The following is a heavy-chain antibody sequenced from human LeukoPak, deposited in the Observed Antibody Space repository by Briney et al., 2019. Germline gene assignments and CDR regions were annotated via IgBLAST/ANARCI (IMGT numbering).Heavy chain of an antibody. CDR1: GFTFSIYA. J-gene: IGHJ4*02. CDR3: AKGSRSSRPYYFDY. D-gene: IGHD6-6*01. Sequence: PGGSLRLSCAASGFTFSIYAMTWVRQAPGKGLEWISAITDSSGDTYHADSVKGRFTISRDNSKNMLYLQMNSLRVEDTAVYYCAKGSRSSRPYYFDYWGQGTLVTVSS. CDR2: ITDSSGDT. V-gene: IGHV3-23*01.